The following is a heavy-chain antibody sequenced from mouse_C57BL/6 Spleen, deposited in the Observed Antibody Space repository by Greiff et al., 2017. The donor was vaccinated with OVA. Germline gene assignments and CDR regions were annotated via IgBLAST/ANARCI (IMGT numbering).Heavy chain of an antibody. CDR3: ARREGRILYYAMDY. D-gene: IGHD3-3*01. V-gene: IGHV1-55*01. CDR1: GYTFTSYW. Sequence: QVQLQQSGAELVKPGASVKMSCKASGYTFTSYWITWVKQRPGQGLEWIGDIYPGSGSTNYNEKFKSKATLTVDTSSSTAYMQLSSLTSEDSAVYYCARREGRILYYAMDYWGQGTSVTVSS. CDR2: IYPGSGST. J-gene: IGHJ4*01.